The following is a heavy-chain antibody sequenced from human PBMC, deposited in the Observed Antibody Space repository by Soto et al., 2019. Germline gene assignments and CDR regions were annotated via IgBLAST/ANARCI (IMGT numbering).Heavy chain of an antibody. CDR2: FDPEDGNT. CDR1: GYTLTELS. CDR3: ARDWFGVDY. J-gene: IGHJ4*02. Sequence: GASVKVSCKVSGYTLTELSMHWVRQAPGKGLEWMGGFDPEDGNTNYAQKLQGRVTMTTDTSTSTAYMELRSLRSDDTAVYYCARDWFGVDYWGQGTLVTVSS. V-gene: IGHV1-24*01. D-gene: IGHD3-16*01.